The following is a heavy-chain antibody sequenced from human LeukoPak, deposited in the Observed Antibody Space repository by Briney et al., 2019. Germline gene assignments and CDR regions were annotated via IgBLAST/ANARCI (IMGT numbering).Heavy chain of an antibody. V-gene: IGHV3-23*01. J-gene: IGHJ4*02. Sequence: PGGSLILSCAASGFSFSSYAMRWIRQAPGKGLECVASIRDSGGSTHYADSVKGRFTISRDNSKNTLYLQMNSLRAEDTAVYYCAKGMGGSGSALDYWGQGTLVTVSS. CDR1: GFSFSSYA. D-gene: IGHD3-10*01. CDR2: IRDSGGST. CDR3: AKGMGGSGSALDY.